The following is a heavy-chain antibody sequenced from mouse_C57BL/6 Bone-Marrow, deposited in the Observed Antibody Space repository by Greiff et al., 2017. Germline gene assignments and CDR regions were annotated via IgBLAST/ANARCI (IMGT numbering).Heavy chain of an antibody. Sequence: EVQGVESGGGLVQPGGSLSLSCAASGFTFTDYCMSWVRQPPGKALEWLGFIRNKANGYTTEYSASVTGRFTISRDNSQSILYLQMNALRAEDSATYYCARCYYGSSSLYAMDYWGQGTSVTVSS. V-gene: IGHV7-3*01. CDR2: IRNKANGYTT. J-gene: IGHJ4*01. D-gene: IGHD1-1*01. CDR1: GFTFTDYC. CDR3: ARCYYGSSSLYAMDY.